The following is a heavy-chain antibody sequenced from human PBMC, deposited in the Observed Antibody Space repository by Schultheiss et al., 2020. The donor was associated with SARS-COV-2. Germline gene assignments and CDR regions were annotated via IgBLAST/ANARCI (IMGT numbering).Heavy chain of an antibody. V-gene: IGHV1-18*01. CDR1: GYTFTSYG. Sequence: ASVKVSCKASGYTFTSYGISWVRQAPGQGLEWMGWISAYNGNTNYAQKLQGRVTITRDTSASTAYMELSSLRSEDTAVYYCARPRVFTVTKGGYYYGMDVWGQGTTVTVAS. CDR3: ARPRVFTVTKGGYYYGMDV. D-gene: IGHD4-17*01. CDR2: ISAYNGNT. J-gene: IGHJ6*02.